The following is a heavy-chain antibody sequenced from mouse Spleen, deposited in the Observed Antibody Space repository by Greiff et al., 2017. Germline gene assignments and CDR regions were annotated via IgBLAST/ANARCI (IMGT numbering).Heavy chain of an antibody. CDR2: INPSNGGT. Sequence: VQLKQPGTELVKPGASVKLSCKASGYTFTSYWMHWVKQRPGQGLEWIGNINPSNGGTNYNEKFKSKATLTVDKSSSTAYMQLSSLTSEDSAVYYCARGVSYRGYAMDYWGQGTSVTVSS. J-gene: IGHJ4*01. CDR1: GYTFTSYW. V-gene: IGHV1-53*01. D-gene: IGHD2-12*01. CDR3: ARGVSYRGYAMDY.